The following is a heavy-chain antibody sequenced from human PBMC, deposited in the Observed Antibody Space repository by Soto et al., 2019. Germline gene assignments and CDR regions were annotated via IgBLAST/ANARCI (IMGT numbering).Heavy chain of an antibody. CDR1: GFTFSNAW. CDR3: TTDHRDIVDPRRFQDAFDI. Sequence: GGSLRLSCAASGFTFSNAWMNWVRQAPGKGLEWVGRIKSKTDGGTTDYAAPVKGRFTISRDDSKNTLYLQMNSLKTEDTAVYYCTTDHRDIVDPRRFQDAFDIWGQGTMVTVSS. V-gene: IGHV3-15*07. D-gene: IGHD5-12*01. J-gene: IGHJ3*02. CDR2: IKSKTDGGTT.